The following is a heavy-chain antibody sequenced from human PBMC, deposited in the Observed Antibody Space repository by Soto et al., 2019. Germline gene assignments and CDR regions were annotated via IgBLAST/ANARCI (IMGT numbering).Heavy chain of an antibody. Sequence: ESGPTLVNPTQTLTLACTFSGFSLSTSGMCVSWIRQPPGKALEWLALIDWDDDKYYSTSLKTRLTISKDTSKNQVVLTMTNMDPVDTATYYCARSRGITMVRGVISDSWYYGMDVWGQGTTVTVSS. CDR2: IDWDDDK. CDR1: GFSLSTSGMC. D-gene: IGHD3-10*01. CDR3: ARSRGITMVRGVISDSWYYGMDV. V-gene: IGHV2-70*01. J-gene: IGHJ6*02.